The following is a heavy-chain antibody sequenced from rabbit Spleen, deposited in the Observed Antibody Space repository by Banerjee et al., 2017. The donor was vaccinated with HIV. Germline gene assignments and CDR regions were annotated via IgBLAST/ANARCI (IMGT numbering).Heavy chain of an antibody. CDR1: GFDLSTYYY. D-gene: IGHD1-1*01. V-gene: IGHV1S40*01. CDR2: IYCGGGST. CDR3: ARDVDTIYFRFSL. J-gene: IGHJ2*01. Sequence: QSLEESGGDLVKPGASLTLTCTASGFDLSTYYYICWVRQAPGKGLEWIACIYCGGGSTYYASWAKGRFTISETSSTTVTLQMTSLTAADTATYFCARDVDTIYFRFSLWGPGTLVTVS.